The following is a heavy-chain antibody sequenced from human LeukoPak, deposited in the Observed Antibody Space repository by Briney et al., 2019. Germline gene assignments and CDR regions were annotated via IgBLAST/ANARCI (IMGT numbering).Heavy chain of an antibody. Sequence: ASVKVSCKASGYTFTSYGISWLRQAPGQGLEWMGWISAYNGNTNYAQKLQGRVTMTTDTSTSTAYMELRSLRSDDTAVYYCARQYGDHWLHNCGGPWGQGTLVTVSS. CDR3: ARQYGDHWLHNCGGP. V-gene: IGHV1-18*01. CDR2: ISAYNGNT. J-gene: IGHJ5*02. D-gene: IGHD4-17*01. CDR1: GYTFTSYG.